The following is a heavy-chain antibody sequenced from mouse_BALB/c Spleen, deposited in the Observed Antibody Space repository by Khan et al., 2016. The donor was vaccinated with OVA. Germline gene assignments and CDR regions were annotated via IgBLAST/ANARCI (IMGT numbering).Heavy chain of an antibody. CDR3: ARRVDYDYGLDY. CDR1: GFNIKDYY. D-gene: IGHD2-4*01. V-gene: IGHV14-1*02. CDR2: IDPENGDT. J-gene: IGHJ2*01. Sequence: VQLQQSGAELVRPGALVKLSCKASGFNIKDYYIHWVRQRPEQGLEGIGWIDPENGDTINDPKFQGKASITADTSSNTASLQLSSLSSEDTAVYYCARRVDYDYGLDYWGQGPTLTVSS.